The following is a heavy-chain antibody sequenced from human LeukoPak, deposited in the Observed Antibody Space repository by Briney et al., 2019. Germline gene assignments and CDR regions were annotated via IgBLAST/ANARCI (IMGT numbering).Heavy chain of an antibody. CDR3: ARDRWSRGASDI. CDR2: ISSSSSYI. V-gene: IGHV3-21*01. Sequence: GSLRISWAASGFTFSSFSIKWVRPASGKGLEWVSSISSSSSYIYYADSVKGRFTISRDNAKNSLYLQMNSLRAEDTAVYYCARDRWSRGASDIWGQGTMVTVSS. J-gene: IGHJ3*02. D-gene: IGHD4-23*01. CDR1: GFTFSSFS.